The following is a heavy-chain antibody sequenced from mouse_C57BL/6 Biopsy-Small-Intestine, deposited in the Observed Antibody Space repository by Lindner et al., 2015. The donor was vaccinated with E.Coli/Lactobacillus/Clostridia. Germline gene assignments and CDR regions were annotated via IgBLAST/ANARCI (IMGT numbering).Heavy chain of an antibody. CDR2: IYPGDGDT. J-gene: IGHJ2*01. CDR1: GGEFSSYW. CDR3: ARWRGWDNYFDY. V-gene: IGHV1-80*01. Sequence: VQLQESGAELVKPGASVKISCKVSGGEFSSYWMHWVKQRPGKGLEWVGQIYPGDGDTNYNGKFKGKATLTADKSSSTAYMQLSSLTSEDSAVYFCARWRGWDNYFDYWGQGTTLTVSS. D-gene: IGHD4-1*01.